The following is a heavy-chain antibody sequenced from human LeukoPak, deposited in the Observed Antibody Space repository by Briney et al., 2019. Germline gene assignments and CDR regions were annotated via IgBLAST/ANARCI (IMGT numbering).Heavy chain of an antibody. V-gene: IGHV3-11*01. CDR1: GFTFSDYY. D-gene: IGHD3-3*01. J-gene: IGHJ6*02. CDR3: ARGYLGEWFQKYYYYYGMDV. CDR2: ISSSGSTL. Sequence: GGSLRLSCAASGFTFSDYYMSWIRQAPGKGLEWVSYISSSGSTLYYADSVKGRITISRGNAKNSLHLQMNSLRAEDTAVYYCARGYLGEWFQKYYYYYGMDVWGQGTTVTVSS.